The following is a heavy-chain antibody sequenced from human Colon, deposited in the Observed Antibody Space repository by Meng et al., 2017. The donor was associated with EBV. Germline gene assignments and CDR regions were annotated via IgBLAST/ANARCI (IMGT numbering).Heavy chain of an antibody. Sequence: QFRRQVSGPGLGKPSQTLSLTCTVSGGSINSVDYYWSWIRQPPGKGLEWIGYIYYTGSTYYNPSLKSRVTISMDTSKNQFSLRLSSVTAADTAVYYCARNYYFDYWGQGTLVTVSS. J-gene: IGHJ4*02. CDR3: ARNYYFDY. V-gene: IGHV4-30-4*01. CDR2: IYYTGST. CDR1: GGSINSVDYY.